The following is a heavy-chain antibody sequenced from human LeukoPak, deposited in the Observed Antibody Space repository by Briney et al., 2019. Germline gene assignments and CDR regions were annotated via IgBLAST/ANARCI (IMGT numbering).Heavy chain of an antibody. Sequence: PSQTLSLTCTVSGGSISSGSYYWSWIRQPAGEGLEWIGRIYTSGSTNYNPSLKSRVTISVDTSKNQFSLKLSSVTAADTAVYYCASLGRYYGSGSYYNDPTFDYWGQGTLVTVSS. V-gene: IGHV4-61*02. CDR2: IYTSGST. J-gene: IGHJ4*02. CDR1: GGSISSGSYY. CDR3: ASLGRYYGSGSYYNDPTFDY. D-gene: IGHD3-10*01.